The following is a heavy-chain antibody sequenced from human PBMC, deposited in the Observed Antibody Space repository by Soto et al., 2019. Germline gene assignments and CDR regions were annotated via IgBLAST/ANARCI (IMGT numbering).Heavy chain of an antibody. J-gene: IGHJ5*02. CDR1: GGSISSSNW. CDR2: IYHTGTT. V-gene: IGHV4-4*02. Sequence: SETLSLTCAVSGGSISSSNWWSWVRQPPGKGLEWIGEIYHTGTTNYNPSLKSRVTISVDKSKNQFSLKLTSVTAADTAVYYCAGETFEVDTDMITTWFAPWGQGTLVTVSS. D-gene: IGHD5-18*01. CDR3: AGETFEVDTDMITTWFAP.